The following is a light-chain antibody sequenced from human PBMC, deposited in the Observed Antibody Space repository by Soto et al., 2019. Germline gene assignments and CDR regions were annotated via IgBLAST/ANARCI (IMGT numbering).Light chain of an antibody. CDR3: QNYNNAPRT. Sequence: DIQMTQSPSSLSASVGDTVTITCRASQGISNYLAWYQQKPGQVPNLLIYAASTLQSGVPSRFSGSGSGTDFTLTISSLRPEDFASEYCQNYNNAPRTFGQGTKVEI. J-gene: IGKJ1*01. CDR2: AAS. V-gene: IGKV1-27*01. CDR1: QGISNY.